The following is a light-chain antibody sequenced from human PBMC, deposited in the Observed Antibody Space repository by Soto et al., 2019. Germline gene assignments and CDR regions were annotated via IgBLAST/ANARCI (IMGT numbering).Light chain of an antibody. V-gene: IGLV4-69*01. CDR3: QTWGTGIQV. Sequence: QPVLTQSPSASASLGASVKLTCTLSSGHSSYAIAWHQQQPEKGPRYLIKLNSDGSHSKGDGIPDRFSGSSSGAERYLTISGLQSEDEADYYCQTWGTGIQVFGGGTKLTVL. CDR1: SGHSSYA. CDR2: LNSDGSH. J-gene: IGLJ3*02.